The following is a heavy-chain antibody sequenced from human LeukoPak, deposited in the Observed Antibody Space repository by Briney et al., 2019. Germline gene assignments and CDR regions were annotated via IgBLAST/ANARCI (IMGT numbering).Heavy chain of an antibody. J-gene: IGHJ3*02. V-gene: IGHV1-18*01. Sequence: SVKVSCKASGYTFTSYGISWVRQAPGQGLEWMGWISAYNGNTNYAQKLQGRVTMTTDTSTSTAYMELRSLRSDDTAVYYCVRDRVQQLGREDAFDIWGQGTMVTVSS. D-gene: IGHD6-13*01. CDR3: VRDRVQQLGREDAFDI. CDR2: ISAYNGNT. CDR1: GYTFTSYG.